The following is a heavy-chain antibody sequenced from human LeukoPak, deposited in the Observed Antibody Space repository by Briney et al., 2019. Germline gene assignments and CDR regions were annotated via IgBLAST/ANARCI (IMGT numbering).Heavy chain of an antibody. D-gene: IGHD3-10*01. CDR2: ISGSGGST. Sequence: PGGSLRLSCAASGFTFSSYAMSWVRQAPGKGLEWVSAISGSGGSTYYADSVKGRFTISRDNSKNTLYLQMNSLRAEDTAVYYCAKDLGICMVRGVSSYWGQGTLVTVSS. CDR3: AKDLGICMVRGVSSY. V-gene: IGHV3-23*01. J-gene: IGHJ4*02. CDR1: GFTFSSYA.